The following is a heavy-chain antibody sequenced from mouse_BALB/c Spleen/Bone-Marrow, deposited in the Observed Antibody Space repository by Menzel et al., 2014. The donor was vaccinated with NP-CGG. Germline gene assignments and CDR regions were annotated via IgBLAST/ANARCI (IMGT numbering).Heavy chain of an antibody. CDR2: IWAGGST. D-gene: IGHD3-3*01. CDR1: GFSLTNYG. Sequence: VQVLESGPGLVAPSQSLSITCTASGFSLTNYGIRWVRQPPGKGLEWLGVIWAGGSTNYNSALMSRLSIRKDNSKSQVFLKMNSLQSDDTAMYYCARARTVIERNTMDCWGQGTSVTVSS. CDR3: ARARTVIERNTMDC. V-gene: IGHV2-9*02. J-gene: IGHJ4*01.